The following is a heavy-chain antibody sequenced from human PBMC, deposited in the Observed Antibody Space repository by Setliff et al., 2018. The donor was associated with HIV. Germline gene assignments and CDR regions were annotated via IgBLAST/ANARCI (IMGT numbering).Heavy chain of an antibody. CDR1: GGSMTGYF. CDR3: ARRRPYIVVAVTPFDS. CDR2: IYVGGRP. V-gene: IGHV4-4*09. Sequence: SETLSLTCGVSGGSMTGYFWSWIRQPPGRDLEVIASIYVGGRPIYNPPLKNRVATSLDTSENQFSLRLTSVTAADTAVYYCARRRPYIVVAVTPFDSWGQGTLVTVSS. J-gene: IGHJ4*02. D-gene: IGHD3-22*01.